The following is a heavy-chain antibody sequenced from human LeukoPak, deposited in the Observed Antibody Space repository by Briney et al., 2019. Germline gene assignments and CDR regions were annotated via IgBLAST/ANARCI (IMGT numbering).Heavy chain of an antibody. CDR3: ARDASTIRFDY. D-gene: IGHD5-24*01. CDR2: ITTNPGNP. J-gene: IGHJ4*02. V-gene: IGHV7-4-1*02. Sequence: ASVKVSCKASGYTFTSHSINWLRQAPGQGLEWMGWITTNPGNPTYAQGFTGRFVFSLDTSVSTAYLQISSLEAEDTAVYYCARDASTIRFDYWGQGTLVTVSS. CDR1: GYTFTSHS.